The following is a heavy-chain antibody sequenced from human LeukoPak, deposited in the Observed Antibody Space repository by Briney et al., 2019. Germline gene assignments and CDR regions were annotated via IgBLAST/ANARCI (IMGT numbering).Heavy chain of an antibody. V-gene: IGHV3-64*01. Sequence: GGSLRLSCAASGSTFSSYAMHWVRQAPGKGLEYVSAISSNGGSTYYANSVKGRFTISRDNSKNTLYLQMGSLRAEDMAVYYCARRQGGSYDYWGQGTLVTVSS. CDR1: GSTFSSYA. CDR2: ISSNGGST. D-gene: IGHD1-26*01. CDR3: ARRQGGSYDY. J-gene: IGHJ4*02.